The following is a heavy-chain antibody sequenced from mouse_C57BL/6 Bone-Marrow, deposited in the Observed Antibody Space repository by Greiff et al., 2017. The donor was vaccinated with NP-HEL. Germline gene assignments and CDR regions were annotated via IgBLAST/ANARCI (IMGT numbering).Heavy chain of an antibody. CDR2: INPNYGPT. D-gene: IGHD1-1*01. CDR3: AISDYYGSSLYWYFDV. Sequence: EVQLQQSGPELVKPGASVKISCKASGYSFTDYNMNWVKQSNGKSLEWIGVINPNYGPTSYNQKFKGKATLTVDQSSSTAYMQLNSLTSEDSAVYYCAISDYYGSSLYWYFDVWGTGTTVTVSS. J-gene: IGHJ1*03. V-gene: IGHV1-39*01. CDR1: GYSFTDYN.